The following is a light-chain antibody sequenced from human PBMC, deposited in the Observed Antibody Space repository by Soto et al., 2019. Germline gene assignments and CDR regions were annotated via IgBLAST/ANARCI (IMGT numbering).Light chain of an antibody. CDR3: QQSYSTPRT. CDR2: AAS. CDR1: QSISSY. J-gene: IGKJ1*01. Sequence: DIQMTQSPSSLSASVGDRVTITCRASQSISSYLNWYQQKPGKAPKLLIYAASSLQSGVPSRFSGSVSGTDFTLTISSLQPDDFATYYCQQSYSTPRTFGQGTKLDIK. V-gene: IGKV1-39*01.